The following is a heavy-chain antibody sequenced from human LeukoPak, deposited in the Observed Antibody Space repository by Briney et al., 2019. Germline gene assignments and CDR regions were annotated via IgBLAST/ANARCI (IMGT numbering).Heavy chain of an antibody. V-gene: IGHV3-53*01. CDR3: ARAPGYDSSGSHAFDI. D-gene: IGHD3-22*01. CDR2: IYSGGST. J-gene: IGHJ3*02. Sequence: GGSLRLSCAASGFTVSSNYMSWVRQAPGKGLEWVSVIYSGGSTYYADSAKGRFTISRDNSKNTLYLQMNSLRAEDTAVYYCARAPGYDSSGSHAFDIWGQGTMVTVSS. CDR1: GFTVSSNY.